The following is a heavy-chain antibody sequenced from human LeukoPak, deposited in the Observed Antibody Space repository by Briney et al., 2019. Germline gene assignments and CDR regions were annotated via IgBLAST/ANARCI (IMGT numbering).Heavy chain of an antibody. CDR3: ARRNRAGSIDY. V-gene: IGHV1-2*04. J-gene: IGHJ4*02. Sequence: GASVKVSCKASGYTFTGYYMHWARQAPGQGLEWMGWINPNSGGTNYAQKFQGWVTMTRNTSISTAYMELSSLRSEDTAVYYCARRNRAGSIDYWGQGTLVTVSS. CDR2: INPNSGGT. CDR1: GYTFTGYY. D-gene: IGHD3-10*01.